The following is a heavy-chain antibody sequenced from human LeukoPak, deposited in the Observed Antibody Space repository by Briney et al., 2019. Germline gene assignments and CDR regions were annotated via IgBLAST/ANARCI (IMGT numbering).Heavy chain of an antibody. CDR3: ARESGSGWEYMFDY. Sequence: SETLSLTCTVSGGSISSYYWSWIRQPAGKGLEWIGRIYTSGSTNYNPSLKSRVTMSVDTSKNQFSLKLSSVTAADTAVYYCARESGSGWEYMFDYWGQGTLDTVSS. V-gene: IGHV4-4*07. CDR2: IYTSGST. D-gene: IGHD6-19*01. J-gene: IGHJ4*02. CDR1: GGSISSYY.